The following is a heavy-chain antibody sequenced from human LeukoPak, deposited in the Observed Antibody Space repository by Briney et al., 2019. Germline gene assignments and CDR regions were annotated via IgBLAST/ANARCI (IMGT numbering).Heavy chain of an antibody. CDR1: GYTFTGYY. V-gene: IGHV1-8*02. D-gene: IGHD1-26*01. J-gene: IGHJ4*02. Sequence: ASVKVSCKASGYTFTGYYMHWVRQAPGQGLEWMGWMNPNSGNTAYAQKFQGRVTMTRNTSISTAYMELSSLGSDDTAVYYCARGLGSPVGRNYWGQGTLVTVSS. CDR3: ARGLGSPVGRNY. CDR2: MNPNSGNT.